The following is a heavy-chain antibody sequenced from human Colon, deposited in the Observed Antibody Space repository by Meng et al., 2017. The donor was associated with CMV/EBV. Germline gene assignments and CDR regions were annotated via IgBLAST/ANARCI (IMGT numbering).Heavy chain of an antibody. J-gene: IGHJ4*02. CDR3: ARELARGGY. Sequence: KTGKLGVRVKKPGASVKVSSKTSGYTFTNFGTSWVRQAPGQGLEWMAYISPYNGDTNYAQRFQGRVALTTDTSTSTVYMELGSLTSDDTAMYYCARELARGGYWGQGTLVTVSS. V-gene: IGHV1-18*01. CDR1: GYTFTNFG. CDR2: ISPYNGDT.